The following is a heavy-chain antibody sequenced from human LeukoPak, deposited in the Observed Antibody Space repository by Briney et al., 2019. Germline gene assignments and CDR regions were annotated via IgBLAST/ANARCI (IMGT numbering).Heavy chain of an antibody. D-gene: IGHD3-10*01. CDR3: AKGDGEYYYHYMDV. CDR2: IRYDGSNK. J-gene: IGHJ6*03. CDR1: GFTFSSYG. V-gene: IGHV3-30*02. Sequence: GGSLRLSCAASGFTFSSYGMHWVRQAPGKGLEWVAFIRYDGSNKYYADSVKGRFTISRDNSKNTLYLQMNSLRAEDTAVYYCAKGDGEYYYHYMDVWGKGTTVTVSS.